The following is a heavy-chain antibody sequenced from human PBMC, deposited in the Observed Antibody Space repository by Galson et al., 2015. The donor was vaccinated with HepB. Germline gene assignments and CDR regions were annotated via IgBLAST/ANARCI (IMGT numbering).Heavy chain of an antibody. Sequence: SLRLSCAASGFIVSSNYMSWVRQAPGKGLEWVSVIYNNGDTYYTDSVKGRFTISRDNSKNTVYLQMNSLRAEYTAMYYCARGYSKSWFSGLGYWGQGTLVTVSS. J-gene: IGHJ4*02. CDR1: GFIVSSNY. V-gene: IGHV3-53*01. CDR3: ARGYSKSWFSGLGY. CDR2: IYNNGDT. D-gene: IGHD1-26*01.